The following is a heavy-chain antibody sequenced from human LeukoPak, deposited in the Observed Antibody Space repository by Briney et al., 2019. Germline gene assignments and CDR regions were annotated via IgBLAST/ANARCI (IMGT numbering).Heavy chain of an antibody. CDR2: ISWNSGRI. CDR1: GFTFDDYG. Sequence: PGGSLRLSCAASGFTFDDYGMSWGRQAPGKGLEWVSGISWNSGRIGYADSVEGRFTISRDNAKNSLYLQMNSLRDEDTALYYCAKDLVAAEGEYYLDYWGQGTLVTVSS. D-gene: IGHD6-13*01. J-gene: IGHJ4*02. V-gene: IGHV3-9*01. CDR3: AKDLVAAEGEYYLDY.